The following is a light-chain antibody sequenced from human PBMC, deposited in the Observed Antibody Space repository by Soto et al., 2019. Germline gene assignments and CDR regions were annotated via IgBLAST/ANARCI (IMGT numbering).Light chain of an antibody. J-gene: IGKJ3*01. CDR2: GAS. Sequence: DIQITHSPSSLSASVGDRVTITCRASQNINNYLIWYQQKPGKTPNLLIFGASTLQSGVPSRFSGSGSGTDFTLTITSLQPEDFATYYCQDSYSRTLGPGTKVDIK. V-gene: IGKV1-39*01. CDR1: QNINNY. CDR3: QDSYSRT.